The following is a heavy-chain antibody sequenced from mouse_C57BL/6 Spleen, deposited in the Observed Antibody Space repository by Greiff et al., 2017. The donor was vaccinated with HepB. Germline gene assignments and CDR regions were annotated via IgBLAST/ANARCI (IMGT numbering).Heavy chain of an antibody. V-gene: IGHV1-64*01. CDR3: ARYYYGYDGYFDY. CDR2: IHPNSGST. Sequence: QVQLQQPGAELVKPGASVKLSCKASGYTFTSYWMHWVKQRPGQGLEWIGMIHPNSGSTNYNEKFKSKATLTVDKSSSTAYSQLSSLTSEDSAVYYCARYYYGYDGYFDYWGQGTTLTVSS. CDR1: GYTFTSYW. J-gene: IGHJ2*01. D-gene: IGHD2-2*01.